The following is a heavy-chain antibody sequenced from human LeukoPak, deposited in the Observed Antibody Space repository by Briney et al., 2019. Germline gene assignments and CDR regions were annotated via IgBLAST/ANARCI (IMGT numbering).Heavy chain of an antibody. CDR3: ASQRRGYCSSTSCPW. J-gene: IGHJ4*02. V-gene: IGHV4-39*07. Sequence: PSETLSLTCTVSGGSISSSSYYWGWIRQPPGKGLEWIGSIYYSGSTYYNPSLKSRVTISVDTSKNQFSLKLSSVTAADTAVYYCASQRRGYCSSTSCPWWGQGTLVTVSS. CDR1: GGSISSSSYY. CDR2: IYYSGST. D-gene: IGHD2-2*03.